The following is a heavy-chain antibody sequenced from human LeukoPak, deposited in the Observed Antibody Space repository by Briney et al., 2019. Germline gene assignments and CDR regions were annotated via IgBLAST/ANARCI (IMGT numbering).Heavy chain of an antibody. CDR3: ARILSGFGSDY. Sequence: GGSLRLSCAASGFTFNTYAMTWVRQAPGKGVEWVSSINAYGGNTYYVDSVKGRFTISRDNSKNTLYLQMHSLRVEDTAVYYCARILSGFGSDYWGQGTLVTVSS. CDR1: GFTFNTYA. CDR2: INAYGGNT. D-gene: IGHD2/OR15-2a*01. V-gene: IGHV3-23*01. J-gene: IGHJ4*02.